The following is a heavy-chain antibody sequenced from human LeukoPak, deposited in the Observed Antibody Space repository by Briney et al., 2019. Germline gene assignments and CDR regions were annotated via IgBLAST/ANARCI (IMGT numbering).Heavy chain of an antibody. J-gene: IGHJ4*02. CDR3: ARDGGVSGYDLLDY. Sequence: PGGSLRLSCAASGFTFSSLWTTWVRQAPGKGLECVANINQDGSEKYFVDSVKGRFTISRDNAKNSVFLQMNSMTVEDTAVYYCARDGGVSGYDLLDYWGQGTLVTVSS. V-gene: IGHV3-7*01. CDR2: INQDGSEK. D-gene: IGHD5-12*01. CDR1: GFTFSSLW.